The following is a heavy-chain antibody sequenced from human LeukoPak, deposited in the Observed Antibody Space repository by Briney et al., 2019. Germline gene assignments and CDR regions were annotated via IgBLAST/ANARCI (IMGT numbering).Heavy chain of an antibody. CDR2: ITSDAYI. Sequence: GGSLRLSCAASGFAFSSSNLNWFRQAPGKGLEWVSSITSDAYIYYADSLKGRFSISRDNAKNSVFLQMISLRAEDTAVYYCARADYGDCGVDFWGQGTLVTVSS. J-gene: IGHJ4*02. D-gene: IGHD4-17*01. CDR3: ARADYGDCGVDF. V-gene: IGHV3-21*01. CDR1: GFAFSSSN.